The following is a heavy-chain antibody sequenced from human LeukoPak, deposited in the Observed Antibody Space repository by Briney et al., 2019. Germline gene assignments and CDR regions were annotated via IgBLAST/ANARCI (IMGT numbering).Heavy chain of an antibody. CDR1: GFTFSTFS. Sequence: AGSLRLSCAASGFTFSTFSMNWVRQAPGKGLEWVSSISGRSNYIFYADSVKGRFTISRDNAENSLYLLLNSLRVEDTAVYYCAKRVGGYYDSSGYPIDYWGQGTLVTVSS. V-gene: IGHV3-21*01. CDR2: ISGRSNYI. CDR3: AKRVGGYYDSSGYPIDY. J-gene: IGHJ4*02. D-gene: IGHD3-22*01.